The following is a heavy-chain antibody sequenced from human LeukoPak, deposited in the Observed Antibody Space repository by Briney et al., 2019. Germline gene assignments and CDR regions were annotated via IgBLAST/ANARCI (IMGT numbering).Heavy chain of an antibody. J-gene: IGHJ4*02. Sequence: PSETLSLTCAVSGGSISSSNWWSWVRQPPGKRLEWIGEIYHSGSTNYNPSLKSRVTISVDKSKNQFSLKLSSVTAADTAVYYCASLVAGHYYFDYWGQGTLVTVSS. CDR2: IYHSGST. D-gene: IGHD6-19*01. CDR1: GGSISSSNW. V-gene: IGHV4-4*02. CDR3: ASLVAGHYYFDY.